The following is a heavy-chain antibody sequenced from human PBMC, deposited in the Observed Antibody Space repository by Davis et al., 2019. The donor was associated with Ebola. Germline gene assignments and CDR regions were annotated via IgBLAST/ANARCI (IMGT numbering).Heavy chain of an antibody. CDR1: GDSVYNSNAA. CDR2: TYYRSQWYN. CDR3: ARDREPPYYMDV. D-gene: IGHD1-14*01. J-gene: IGHJ6*03. V-gene: IGHV6-1*01. Sequence: SQTLSLTCAISGDSVYNSNAAWNWIRQSPSRGLEWLGRTYYRSQWYNDYAVSVESRITINPDTSKNQFSLQLSSVTAADTAVYYCARDREPPYYMDVWGKGTTVTVSS.